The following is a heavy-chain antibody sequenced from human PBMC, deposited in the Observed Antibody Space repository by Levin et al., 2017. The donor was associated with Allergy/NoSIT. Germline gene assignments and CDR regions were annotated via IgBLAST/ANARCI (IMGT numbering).Heavy chain of an antibody. D-gene: IGHD1-26*01. CDR3: VKGFGATVPSGMDV. CDR2: IDWNSGNK. CDR1: GFTFDDYA. V-gene: IGHV3-9*01. J-gene: IGHJ6*02. Sequence: AGGSLRVSCAASGFTFDDYAMHWVRQAPGKGLEWVSIIDWNSGNKDYADSVKGRFTISRDNAKNSVHLQMNSLRGEDTALYYCVKGFGATVPSGMDVWGPGTTVIVSS.